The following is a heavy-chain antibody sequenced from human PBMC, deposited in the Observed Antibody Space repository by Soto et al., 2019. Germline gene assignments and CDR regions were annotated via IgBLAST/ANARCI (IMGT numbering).Heavy chain of an antibody. V-gene: IGHV1-18*01. Sequence: GASVKVSCKASGYTFTSYGISWVRQAPGQGLEWMGWISAYNGNTNYAQKLQGRVTMTTDTSTSTAYMELRSLRSDDTAVYYCAREYLPTTSGGGPIFDYWGQGTLVTVSS. CDR2: ISAYNGNT. D-gene: IGHD3-10*01. CDR1: GYTFTSYG. CDR3: AREYLPTTSGGGPIFDY. J-gene: IGHJ4*02.